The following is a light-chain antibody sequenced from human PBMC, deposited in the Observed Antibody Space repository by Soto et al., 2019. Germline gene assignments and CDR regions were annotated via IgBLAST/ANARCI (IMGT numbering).Light chain of an antibody. CDR1: NGDVGGHNY. Sequence: QSALTQPASVSGSPGQSITISCTGINGDVGGHNYVSWYQQYPGNAPKLMIYNVGDRPSGVSSRFSGSKSGSTASLTISGLRAEDEADYYCTSYANTNSLVFGGGTKLTVL. V-gene: IGLV2-14*03. CDR2: NVG. J-gene: IGLJ2*01. CDR3: TSYANTNSLV.